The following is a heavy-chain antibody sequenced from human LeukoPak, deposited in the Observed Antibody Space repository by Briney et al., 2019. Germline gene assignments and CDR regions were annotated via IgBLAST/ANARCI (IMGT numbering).Heavy chain of an antibody. Sequence: GESLKISCKGSGYSFSTYWIGWVRQMPGKGLEWMGMLYPGDSDTRYSRSFQGQVTMSADKSINTAYLQWSSLKASDTATYYCARHAPVGLTIGGIIDSWGQGTLVTVST. J-gene: IGHJ4*02. CDR1: GYSFSTYW. CDR3: ARHAPVGLTIGGIIDS. V-gene: IGHV5-51*01. CDR2: LYPGDSDT. D-gene: IGHD3-16*01.